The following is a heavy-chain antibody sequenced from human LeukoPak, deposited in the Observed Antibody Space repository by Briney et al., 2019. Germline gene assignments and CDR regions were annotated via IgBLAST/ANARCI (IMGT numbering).Heavy chain of an antibody. CDR2: IYHRGST. CDR1: VGPLAGVTG. V-gene: IGHV4-4*02. J-gene: IGHJ4*02. D-gene: IGHD1-26*01. Sequence: SGPLSPPSPASVGPLAGVTGGGGVARPPGKGREWIGEIYHRGSTNHNPSLKSRVTISVDKSKHQFSLKLSSVTAADTAVYYCARGVGATTFDYWGQGTLVTVSP. CDR3: ARGVGATTFDY.